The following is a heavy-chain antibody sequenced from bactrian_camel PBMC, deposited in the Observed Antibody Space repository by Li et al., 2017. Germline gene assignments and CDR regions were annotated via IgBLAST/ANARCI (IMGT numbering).Heavy chain of an antibody. J-gene: IGHJ4*01. CDR2: LDSDGST. CDR1: GFTFSSRD. V-gene: IGHV3S10*01. CDR3: AAARTLTGLPGPLTPSQYGS. Sequence: VQLVESGGGLVQPGGSLRLSCAASGFTFSSRDMSWFRQAPGKEREGVAALDSDGSTVYADSVKGRFTISQDNAKNTLNLQMNSLKPEDTAMYYCAAARTLTGLPGPLTPSQYGSWGQGTQVTV. D-gene: IGHD5*01.